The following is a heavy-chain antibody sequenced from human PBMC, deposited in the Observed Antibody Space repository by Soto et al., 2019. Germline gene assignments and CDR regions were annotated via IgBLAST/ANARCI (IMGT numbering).Heavy chain of an antibody. V-gene: IGHV3-21*01. CDR1: GFTFSNYN. J-gene: IGHJ5*02. CDR3: AREGALKPFSS. Sequence: GGSLRLSCVASGFTFSNYNMNWVRQAPGKGLEWISHISGTGVYIHHADAVKGRFTIPRDNAKSSVYLQMNSLRAEDTAVYYCAREGALKPFSSWGQGALVTVSS. CDR2: ISGTGVYI.